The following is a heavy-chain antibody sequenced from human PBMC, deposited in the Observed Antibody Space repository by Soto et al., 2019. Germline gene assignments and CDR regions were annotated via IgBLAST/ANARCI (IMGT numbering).Heavy chain of an antibody. V-gene: IGHV4-59*01. CDR3: ARDVRKGAFDI. Sequence: QVQLQESGPGLVKPSETLSLTCTVSGGSISSYYWSWIRQPPGKGLEWIGYIYYSGSTNYNPSLKIRVTQSVDTSKNQFSLKLSSVTAADTAVYYCARDVRKGAFDIWGQGTMVTVSS. CDR2: IYYSGST. J-gene: IGHJ3*02. CDR1: GGSISSYY.